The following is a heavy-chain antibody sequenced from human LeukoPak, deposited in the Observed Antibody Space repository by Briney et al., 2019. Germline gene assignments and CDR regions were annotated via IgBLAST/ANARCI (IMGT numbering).Heavy chain of an antibody. J-gene: IGHJ5*02. CDR1: GGSISSYY. V-gene: IGHV4-4*07. CDR2: IYTSGST. Sequence: PSETLSLTCAVSGGSISSYYWSRIRQPAGKGLEWIGRIYTSGSTNYNPSLMSRVTMSVDTSKNQFSLKLSSVTAADTAVYYCARDLPGTRLGDWFDPWGQGTLVTVSS. CDR3: ARDLPGTRLGDWFDP. D-gene: IGHD3-16*01.